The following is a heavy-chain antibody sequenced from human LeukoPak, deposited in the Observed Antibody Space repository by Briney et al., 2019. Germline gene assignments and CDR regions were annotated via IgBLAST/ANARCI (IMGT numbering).Heavy chain of an antibody. V-gene: IGHV3-21*01. Sequence: GGSLRLSCAASGFTFGSYSMNWVRQAPGKGLEWVSSISSSSSYIYYADSVKGRFTISRDNAKNSLYLQMNSLRAEDTAVYYCARGSDGYNHYWGQGTLVTVSS. CDR2: ISSSSSYI. CDR3: ARGSDGYNHY. D-gene: IGHD5-24*01. CDR1: GFTFGSYS. J-gene: IGHJ4*02.